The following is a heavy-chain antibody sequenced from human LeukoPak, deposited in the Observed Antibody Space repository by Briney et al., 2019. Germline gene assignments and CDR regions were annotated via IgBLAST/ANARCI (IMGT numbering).Heavy chain of an antibody. CDR3: AKDSTYYYDSSAYSSYFDY. D-gene: IGHD3-22*01. V-gene: IGHV3-23*01. CDR2: ISGNGAST. J-gene: IGHJ4*02. CDR1: GFTFSSYA. Sequence: GGSLRLSCAASGFTFSSYAMSWVRQAPGKGLEWVSAISGNGASTYYADSVKGRFTISRDNSKNTLYLQMNSLRAEDTAVYYCAKDSTYYYDSSAYSSYFDYWGQGTLVTVSS.